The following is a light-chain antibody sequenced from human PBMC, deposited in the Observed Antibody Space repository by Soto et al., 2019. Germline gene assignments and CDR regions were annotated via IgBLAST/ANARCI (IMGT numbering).Light chain of an antibody. V-gene: IGLV1-40*01. CDR2: GNS. Sequence: QSVLTQPPSVSGAPGQTVTISCTGSSSNIGAGYDVHWYQQLPGTAPKRLISGNSNRPSGVPNRFSGSKSGTSASLAITGLQAEDEADYYCQAYDSSLSGVVFGGRTKLTVL. J-gene: IGLJ2*01. CDR3: QAYDSSLSGVV. CDR1: SSNIGAGYD.